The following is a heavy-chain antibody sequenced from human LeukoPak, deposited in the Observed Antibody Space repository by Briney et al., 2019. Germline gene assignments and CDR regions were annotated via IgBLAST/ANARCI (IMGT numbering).Heavy chain of an antibody. D-gene: IGHD7-27*01. CDR2: INPSGGST. CDR1: GYTFTSYY. CDR3: ARAPRSWGFDY. V-gene: IGHV1-46*01. J-gene: IGHJ4*02. Sequence: ASVKVSCKASGYTFTSYYMHWVRQAPGQGLEWMGIINPSGGSTSYAQKFQGRVTMTRSASINTACMELTNLRSEDTAVYYCARAPRSWGFDYWGQGTLVTVSS.